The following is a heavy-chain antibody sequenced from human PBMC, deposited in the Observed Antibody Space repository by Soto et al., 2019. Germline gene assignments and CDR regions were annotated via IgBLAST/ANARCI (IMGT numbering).Heavy chain of an antibody. CDR3: ARNMDYYYGRGSGNGHGV. J-gene: IGHJ6*02. V-gene: IGHV1-2*02. D-gene: IGHD3-10*02. Sequence: QVQLVQSGAEVKEPGDSVRVSCEASGYTFTAYYIHWVRQAPGQGLEWMGWINPKFGDTTYAQDLQGRVAMIRDMSISTVYMELSRLTSDDTAIYYCARNMDYYYGRGSGNGHGVWGQGTTVTVFS. CDR2: INPKFGDT. CDR1: GYTFTAYY.